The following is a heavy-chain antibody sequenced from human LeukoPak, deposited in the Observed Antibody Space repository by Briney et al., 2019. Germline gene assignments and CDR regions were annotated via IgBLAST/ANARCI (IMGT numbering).Heavy chain of an antibody. CDR1: GFTFSSNW. V-gene: IGHV3-74*01. J-gene: IGHJ4*02. CDR2: INHDGSST. Sequence: GGSLRLSCAASGFTFSSNWMHWVRQAPGKGLVWVSRINHDGSSTSYADSVKGRFTISRDNAKNTLYLQMNSLRAEDTALYFCARHCTGTSCYDYWGQGTLVTVSS. D-gene: IGHD2-2*01. CDR3: ARHCTGTSCYDY.